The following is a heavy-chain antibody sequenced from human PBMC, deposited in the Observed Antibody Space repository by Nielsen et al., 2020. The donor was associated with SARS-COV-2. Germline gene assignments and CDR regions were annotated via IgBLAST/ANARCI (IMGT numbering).Heavy chain of an antibody. D-gene: IGHD5-24*01. CDR1: GGSISTYY. CDR3: ARTSVDMAGSVWSSYYVLDV. Sequence: SETLSLTCTVSGGSISTYYWNWIRQAPGKGLEWIGEINHSGSTNYNPSLKSRIAIFVDTSKKQFSLKLNSVTAADTAVYYCARTSVDMAGSVWSSYYVLDVWGQGTTVTVSS. V-gene: IGHV4-34*01. J-gene: IGHJ6*02. CDR2: INHSGST.